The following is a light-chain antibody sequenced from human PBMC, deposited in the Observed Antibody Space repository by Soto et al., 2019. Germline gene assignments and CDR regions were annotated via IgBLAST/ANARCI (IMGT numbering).Light chain of an antibody. CDR1: QSVSSNY. Sequence: EIVLTQSPGTLSLSPGERATLSCRASQSVSSNYLTWYQQKPGQAPRLLIYGASSRATGIPDRFSGSGSGTDFTLTINRLEPDDFAVYYCQQYGSSPTTFGGGTKVVIK. V-gene: IGKV3-20*01. CDR2: GAS. CDR3: QQYGSSPTT. J-gene: IGKJ4*01.